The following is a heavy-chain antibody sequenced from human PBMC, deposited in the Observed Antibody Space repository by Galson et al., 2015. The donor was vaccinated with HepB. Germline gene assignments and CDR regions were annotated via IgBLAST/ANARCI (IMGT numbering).Heavy chain of an antibody. V-gene: IGHV3-7*01. CDR1: GFTFSNYW. Sequence: SLRLSCAASGFTFSNYWMSWVRQAPGKGLERVAHIKPDGSEKYYLDSVKGRFTVSRDNAESTLYLQMNSLRVEDTAVYYCARERDSGHYRTADYWGQGTLVTVSS. D-gene: IGHD1-26*01. J-gene: IGHJ4*02. CDR2: IKPDGSEK. CDR3: ARERDSGHYRTADY.